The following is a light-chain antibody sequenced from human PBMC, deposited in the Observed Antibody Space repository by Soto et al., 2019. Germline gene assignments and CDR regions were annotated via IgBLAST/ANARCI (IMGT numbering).Light chain of an antibody. Sequence: DIQMTQSPSSLSASVGDRVTITCRASQSISSYLNWYQQKPGKAPKLLIYAASSLQRGVPSRFSCSGSGTDFTLTISSLQPEDFATYYCQQSYSTPFTFGPGTKVDIK. CDR3: QQSYSTPFT. J-gene: IGKJ3*01. CDR2: AAS. V-gene: IGKV1-39*01. CDR1: QSISSY.